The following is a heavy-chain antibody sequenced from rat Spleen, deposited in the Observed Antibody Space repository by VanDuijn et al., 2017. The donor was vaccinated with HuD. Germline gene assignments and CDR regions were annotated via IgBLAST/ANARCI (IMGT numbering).Heavy chain of an antibody. CDR2: ISYDGSDT. CDR3: TTDTFYDGTYYPGGFDY. CDR1: GFTFSSFW. V-gene: IGHV5-29*01. J-gene: IGHJ2*01. D-gene: IGHD1-12*02. Sequence: EVQLVESGGGLVQPGRSLKLSCVASGFTFSSFWMYWIRQAPGKGLEWVATISYDGSDTYYRDSEKGRFTISRDNAKSTLYLQLDSLRSEDTATYYCTTDTFYDGTYYPGGFDYWGQGVMVTVSS.